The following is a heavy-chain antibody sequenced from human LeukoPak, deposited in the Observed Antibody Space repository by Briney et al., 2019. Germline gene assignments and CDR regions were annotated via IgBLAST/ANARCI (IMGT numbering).Heavy chain of an antibody. J-gene: IGHJ4*02. CDR2: INHSGST. CDR3: ARDNNYDSSGYPLDY. V-gene: IGHV4-34*01. CDR1: GGSFSGYY. D-gene: IGHD3-22*01. Sequence: SETLSLTCAVYGGSFSGYYWSWIRQPPGKGLEWIGEINHSGSTNYNPSLKSRVTISVDTSKNQFSLKLSSVTAADTAVYYCARDNNYDSSGYPLDYWGQGTLVTVSS.